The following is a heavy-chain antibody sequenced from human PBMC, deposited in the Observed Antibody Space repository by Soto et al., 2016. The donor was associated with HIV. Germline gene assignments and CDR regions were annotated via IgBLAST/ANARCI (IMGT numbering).Heavy chain of an antibody. CDR2: VDHSGTT. J-gene: IGHJ4*02. Sequence: QVQLQQWGTGLLKPSETLSLTCAVYGESFSADHWSWLRQPPGKGLEWIADVDHSGTTNYISSLKSRLTISLDPSKKQFSLRLISVTAADTAMYYCARLNISGGWHFDYVGPGKLGHRLL. CDR3: ARLNISGGWHFDY. D-gene: IGHD2-15*01. CDR1: GESFSADH. V-gene: IGHV4-34*01.